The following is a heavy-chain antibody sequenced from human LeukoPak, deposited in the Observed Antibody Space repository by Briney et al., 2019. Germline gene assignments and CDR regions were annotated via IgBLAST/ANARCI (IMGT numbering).Heavy chain of an antibody. D-gene: IGHD3-10*01. CDR3: AREGSGSLPHLDH. V-gene: IGHV1-69*13. Sequence: ASAKVSCKASGGTFSSYAISWVRHAPGQGLEWMGRIIPIFGTANYAQKFQGRVTITADESTSTAYMELSSLRSEDTAVYYCAREGSGSLPHLDHWGQGTLVTVSS. J-gene: IGHJ4*02. CDR1: GGTFSSYA. CDR2: IIPIFGTA.